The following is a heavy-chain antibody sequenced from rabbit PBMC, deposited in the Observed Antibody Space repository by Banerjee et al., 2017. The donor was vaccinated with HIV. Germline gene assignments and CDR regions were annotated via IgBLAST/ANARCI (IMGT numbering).Heavy chain of an antibody. J-gene: IGHJ4*01. V-gene: IGHV1S40*01. CDR3: ARDSPAHNDGYAYEL. Sequence: QSLEESGGDLVKPGASLTLTCTASGFSFSSSYWICWVRQAPGKGLEWIACIYAGSNDNTYYASWAKGRFTISKTSSTTVTLQMTSLTAADTATYFCARDSPAHNDGYAYELWGPGTLVTVS. CDR1: GFSFSSSYW. D-gene: IGHD6-1*01. CDR2: IYAGSNDNT.